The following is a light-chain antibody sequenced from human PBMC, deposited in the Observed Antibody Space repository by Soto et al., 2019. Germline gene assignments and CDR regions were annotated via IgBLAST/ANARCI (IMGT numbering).Light chain of an antibody. V-gene: IGLV4-69*01. J-gene: IGLJ2*01. CDR2: LNSDGSH. CDR1: SGHSSYA. CDR3: QTWVTGIQV. Sequence: QPVLTQSPSASGSLGASVKLTCTLSSGHSSYAIAWHQQRPEKGPRYLMKLNSDGSHSKGDGIPDRFSGSSSGAERYLTISSLQSEDEADYYCQTWVTGIQVFGGGTKLTVL.